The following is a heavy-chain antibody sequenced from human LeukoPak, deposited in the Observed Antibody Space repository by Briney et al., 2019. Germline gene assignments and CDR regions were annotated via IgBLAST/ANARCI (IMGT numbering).Heavy chain of an antibody. J-gene: IGHJ3*02. D-gene: IGHD3-16*01. CDR2: INHSGRI. CDR3: ARVPGIVITHYAFDI. CDR1: GGSFSGYY. Sequence: SETLSLTCAVYGGSFSGYYWRWIRQPPGKGLEWIGEINHSGRIQYNPSLKGRVTISVDASKNQFSLNLSSVTAADTAVYYCARVPGIVITHYAFDIWGQGTMVTVSS. V-gene: IGHV4-34*01.